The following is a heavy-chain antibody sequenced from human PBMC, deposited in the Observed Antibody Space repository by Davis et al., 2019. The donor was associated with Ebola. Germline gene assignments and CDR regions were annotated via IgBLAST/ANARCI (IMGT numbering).Heavy chain of an antibody. CDR3: AKGEQWLVNWFDP. D-gene: IGHD6-19*01. Sequence: GGSLRLSCAASGFTFSSYAMHWVRQAPGKGLEWVAVISYDGSNKYYADSVKGRFTISRDNSKNTLYLQMNSLRAEDTAVYYCAKGEQWLVNWFDPWGQGTLVTVSS. CDR1: GFTFSSYA. V-gene: IGHV3-30*04. J-gene: IGHJ5*02. CDR2: ISYDGSNK.